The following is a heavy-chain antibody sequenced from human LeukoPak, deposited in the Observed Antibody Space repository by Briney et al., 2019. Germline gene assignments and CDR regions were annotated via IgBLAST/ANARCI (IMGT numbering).Heavy chain of an antibody. V-gene: IGHV4-39*01. CDR2: IYCSGST. J-gene: IGHJ6*03. CDR1: GDSISSGNY. D-gene: IGHD3-16*01. Sequence: SETLSLTCTVSGDSISSGNYWGWIRQPPGKGLEWIGSIYCSGSTYYNPSLKSRVTISVDTSKNQFSLKLSSVTAADTAVYYCARISNPYNYYYMDVWGKGTTVTVSS. CDR3: ARISNPYNYYYMDV.